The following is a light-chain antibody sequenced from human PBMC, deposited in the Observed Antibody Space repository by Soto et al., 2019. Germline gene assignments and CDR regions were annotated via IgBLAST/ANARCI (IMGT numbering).Light chain of an antibody. CDR3: QQYGNSPFT. CDR2: GAS. J-gene: IGKJ3*01. CDR1: PSVSSSY. V-gene: IGKV3-20*01. Sequence: EIVLTQSPGTLSLSPGERATLSCRASPSVSSSYLAWYQQKPGQAPRLLIYGASSSAAGIPDRFSGSGSGTDFTLTISTLQPEACAQDDCQQYGNSPFTFGPGTKVDIK.